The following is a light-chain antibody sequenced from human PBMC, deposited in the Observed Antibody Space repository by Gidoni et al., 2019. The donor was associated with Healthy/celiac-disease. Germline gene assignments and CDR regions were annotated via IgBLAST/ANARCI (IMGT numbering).Light chain of an antibody. CDR3: QQYGSSSWT. Sequence: EIVLTQSPGTLSLSPGERATLSCMASQSVSSSYLAWYQQNPGQAPRLLIYGASSRATGIPDRFSGSGSGTDFTLTISRLEPEDFAVYYCQQYGSSSWTFGQGTKVEIK. CDR1: QSVSSSY. J-gene: IGKJ1*01. V-gene: IGKV3-20*01. CDR2: GAS.